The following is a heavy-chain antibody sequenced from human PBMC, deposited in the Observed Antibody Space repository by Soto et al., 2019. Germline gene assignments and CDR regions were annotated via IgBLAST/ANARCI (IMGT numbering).Heavy chain of an antibody. J-gene: IGHJ3*02. CDR3: ARERSSSTDAFDI. Sequence: SVKVSCKASGGTFRSYAISWVRQAPGQGLEWMGGIIPIFGTANYAQKFQGRVTITADESTSTAYMELSSLRSEDTAVYYCARERSSSTDAFDIWGQGTMVTVSS. V-gene: IGHV1-69*13. D-gene: IGHD6-6*01. CDR1: GGTFRSYA. CDR2: IIPIFGTA.